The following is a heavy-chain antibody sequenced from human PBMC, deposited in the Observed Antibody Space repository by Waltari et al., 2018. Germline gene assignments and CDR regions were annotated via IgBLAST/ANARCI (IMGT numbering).Heavy chain of an antibody. CDR2: IYHSGST. V-gene: IGHV4-38-2*01. CDR3: ARGRITMVRGVIINRPYYFDY. CDR1: GYSISSGYY. J-gene: IGHJ4*02. D-gene: IGHD3-10*01. Sequence: QVQLQESGPGLVKPSEPLSLTCAVSGYSISSGYYWGWIRQPPGKGLGWIGSIYHSGSTYYTPSLKSRVTISVDTSKNQFSLKLSSVTAADTAVYYCARGRITMVRGVIINRPYYFDYWGQGTLVTVSS.